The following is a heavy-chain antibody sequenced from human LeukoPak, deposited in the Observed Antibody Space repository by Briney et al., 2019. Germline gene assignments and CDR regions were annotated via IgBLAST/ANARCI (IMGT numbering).Heavy chain of an antibody. V-gene: IGHV3-23*01. CDR1: GFRFSSDW. J-gene: IGHJ4*02. D-gene: IGHD2-15*01. Sequence: TGGSLRLSCAASGFRFSSDWMNWVRQAPGKGLQWVSAISDSGDSAYYADSVKGRFTISRDNSKNTLYLQMNSLRAEDTALYYCAKGHCSGGSCYFDSWGQGTLVTVSS. CDR3: AKGHCSGGSCYFDS. CDR2: ISDSGDSA.